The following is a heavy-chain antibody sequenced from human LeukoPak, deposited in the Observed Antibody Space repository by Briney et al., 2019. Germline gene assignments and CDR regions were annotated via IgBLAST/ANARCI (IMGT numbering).Heavy chain of an antibody. CDR3: ARDSRYSSSWYVMSSNWFDP. CDR2: INPSGGST. D-gene: IGHD6-13*01. CDR1: GYTLTELS. V-gene: IGHV1-46*01. J-gene: IGHJ5*02. Sequence: GASVKVSFKVSGYTLTELSMHWVRQAPGKGLEWMGIINPSGGSTSYAQKFQGRVTMTRDMSTSTAYMELSRLRSDDTAVYYCARDSRYSSSWYVMSSNWFDPWGQGTLVTVSS.